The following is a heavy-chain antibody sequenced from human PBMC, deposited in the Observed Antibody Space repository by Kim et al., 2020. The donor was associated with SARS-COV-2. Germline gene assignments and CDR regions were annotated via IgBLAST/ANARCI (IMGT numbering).Heavy chain of an antibody. D-gene: IGHD5-12*01. V-gene: IGHV1-46*01. CDR2: INPSGGST. CDR3: ARDRGYSGYAYYYGMDV. J-gene: IGHJ6*02. CDR1: GYTFTSYY. Sequence: ASVKVSCKASGYTFTSYYMHWVRQAPGQGLEWMGIINPSGGSTSYAQKFQGRVTMTRDTSTSTVYMELSSLRSEDTAVYYCARDRGYSGYAYYYGMDVWGQGTTVTVSS.